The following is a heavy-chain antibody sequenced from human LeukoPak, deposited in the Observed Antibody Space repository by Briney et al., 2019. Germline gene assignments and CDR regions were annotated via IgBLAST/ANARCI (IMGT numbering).Heavy chain of an antibody. CDR1: GFTFSTFW. CDR2: INSDGSST. Sequence: GGSLRLSCAASGFTFSTFWMHWVRQAPGKGLVWVSGINSDGSSTTYADSVKGRFTISRDNAKNSLYLQMNSLRAEDTAVYYCAREDYGMDVWGQGTTVTVSS. V-gene: IGHV3-74*03. J-gene: IGHJ6*02. CDR3: AREDYGMDV.